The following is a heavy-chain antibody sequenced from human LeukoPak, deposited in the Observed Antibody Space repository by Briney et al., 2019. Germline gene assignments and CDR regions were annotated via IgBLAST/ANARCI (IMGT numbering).Heavy chain of an antibody. CDR2: IYYSGST. V-gene: IGHV4-59*08. Sequence: SETLSLTCTVSGGSISSYYWSWIRQPPGKGLEWIGYIYYSGSTNCNPSLKSRVTISVDTSKNQFSLKLSSVTAADTAVYYCARHDGSGWHGYFDLWGRGTLVTVSS. D-gene: IGHD6-19*01. CDR3: ARHDGSGWHGYFDL. CDR1: GGSISSYY. J-gene: IGHJ2*01.